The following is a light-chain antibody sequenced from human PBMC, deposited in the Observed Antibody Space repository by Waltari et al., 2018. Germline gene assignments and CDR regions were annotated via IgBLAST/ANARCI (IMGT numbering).Light chain of an antibody. V-gene: IGLV1-47*01. CDR3: AAWDDSLSGFWV. CDR2: RNN. CDR1: SCPVGRNH. J-gene: IGLJ3*02. Sequence: QSVVTRPPSASAHPGQRVTISCSGSSCPVGRNHVYWYQQLPGTAPKLLIYRNNQRPSGVPDRFSGSKSGTSASLAISGLRSEDEADYYCAAWDDSLSGFWVFGGGTKLTVL.